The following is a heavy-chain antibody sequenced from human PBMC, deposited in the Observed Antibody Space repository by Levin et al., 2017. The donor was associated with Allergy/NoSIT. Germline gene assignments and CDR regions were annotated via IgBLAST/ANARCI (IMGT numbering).Heavy chain of an antibody. V-gene: IGHV3-30*04. CDR1: GFTFSSYA. D-gene: IGHD6-6*01. CDR3: AREYLTPSGIAARGAFGY. Sequence: GGSLRLSCAASGFTFSSYAMHWVRQAPGKGLEWVAVISYDGSNKYYADSVKGRFTISRDNSKNTLYLQMNSLRAEDTAVYYCAREYLTPSGIAARGAFGYWGQGTLVTVSS. J-gene: IGHJ4*02. CDR2: ISYDGSNK.